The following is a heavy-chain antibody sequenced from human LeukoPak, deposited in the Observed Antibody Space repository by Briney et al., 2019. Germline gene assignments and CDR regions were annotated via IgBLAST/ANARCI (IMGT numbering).Heavy chain of an antibody. Sequence: PGGSLTLSCAGSGFSFSSRSYFMSWVRQPPGKGLEWVANINHDGCVKTYVDSVKGRYTISKDNAKNLLFLQMNSLRVEDTAMYYCATSRRPEDNWGQGTLVTVSS. V-gene: IGHV3-7*01. CDR1: GFSFSSRSYF. CDR2: INHDGCVK. J-gene: IGHJ4*02. D-gene: IGHD1-14*01. CDR3: ATSRRPEDN.